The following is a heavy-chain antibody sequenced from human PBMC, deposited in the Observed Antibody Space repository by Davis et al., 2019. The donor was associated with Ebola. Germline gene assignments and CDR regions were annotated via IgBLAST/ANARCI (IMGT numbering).Heavy chain of an antibody. D-gene: IGHD6-19*01. CDR1: GGTFSSYA. J-gene: IGHJ3*02. V-gene: IGHV1-69*06. Sequence: SVKVSCKASGGTFSSYAISWVRQAPGQGLEWMGGIIPIFGTANYAQKFQGRVTITADKSTSTAYMELSSLRSEDTAVYYCAKDLYSSGWWGGAFDIWGQGTMVTVSS. CDR2: IIPIFGTA. CDR3: AKDLYSSGWWGGAFDI.